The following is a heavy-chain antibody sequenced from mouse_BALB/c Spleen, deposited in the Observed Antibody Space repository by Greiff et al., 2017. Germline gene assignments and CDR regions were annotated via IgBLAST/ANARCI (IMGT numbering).Heavy chain of an antibody. V-gene: IGHV1-69*02. D-gene: IGHD2-1*01. CDR2: IDPSDSET. CDR3: ARGDGNYGFAY. J-gene: IGHJ3*01. Sequence: QVQLQQSGAELVKPGAPVKLSCKASGYTFTSYWMNWVKQRPGRGLEWIGRIDPSDSETHYNQKFKDKATLTVDKSSSTAYIQLSSLTSEDSAVYYCARGDGNYGFAYWGQGTLVTVSA. CDR1: GYTFTSYW.